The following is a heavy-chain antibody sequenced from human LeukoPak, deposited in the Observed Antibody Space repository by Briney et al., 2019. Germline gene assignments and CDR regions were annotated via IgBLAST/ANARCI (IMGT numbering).Heavy chain of an antibody. D-gene: IGHD3-22*01. CDR1: GFTFSSSA. CDR3: ARGPDGYDSSGYLPEFDY. Sequence: PGGSLRLSCAASGFTFSSSAMSWVRQAPGKGLEWVSAISNNGGYTYYADSVQGRFTISRDNSKSTLCLQMNSLRAEDTAVYYCARGPDGYDSSGYLPEFDYWGQGTLVTVSS. J-gene: IGHJ4*02. V-gene: IGHV3-23*01. CDR2: ISNNGGYT.